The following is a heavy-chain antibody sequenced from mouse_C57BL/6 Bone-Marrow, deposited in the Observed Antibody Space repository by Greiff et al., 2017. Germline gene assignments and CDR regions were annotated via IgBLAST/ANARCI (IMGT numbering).Heavy chain of an antibody. J-gene: IGHJ3*01. CDR1: GYTFTSSG. CDR3: ARLRQGAWFAY. D-gene: IGHD2-12*01. V-gene: IGHV1-81*01. CDR2: IYPRSGNT. Sequence: QVQLQQSGAELARPGASVKLSCKASGYTFTSSGISWVKQRTGQGLEWIGEIYPRSGNTYYNAKFKGKATLTADKSSSTAYMELRSLTSEDSAVYFCARLRQGAWFAYWGQGTLVTVSA.